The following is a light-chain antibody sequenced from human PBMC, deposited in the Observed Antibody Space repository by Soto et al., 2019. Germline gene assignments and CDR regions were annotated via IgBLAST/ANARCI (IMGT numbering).Light chain of an antibody. Sequence: EIVMTQSPATLSVSPGERATLSCRASQSVSSNLAWYQQKPGQAPRLLIYDASNRATGIPDRFSGSGSGTDFTLTISRLEPEDFAVYYCQQYSSSPSITFGQGTRLEIK. CDR3: QQYSSSPSIT. CDR1: QSVSSN. V-gene: IGKV3-20*01. CDR2: DAS. J-gene: IGKJ5*01.